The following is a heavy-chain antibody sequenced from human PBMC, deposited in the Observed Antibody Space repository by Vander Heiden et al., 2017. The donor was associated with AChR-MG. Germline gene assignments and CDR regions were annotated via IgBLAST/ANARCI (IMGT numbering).Heavy chain of an antibody. Sequence: QVQLVESGGGVVQPGRSLRLSCAASGFTFSSYGMHWVRQAPGKGLEWVAVISYDGSNKYYADSVKGRFTISRDNSKNTRYLQMNSLRAEETAVYYCAKDQGDELYYYYGMDVWCQGTTVTVSS. D-gene: IGHD2-21*02. CDR1: GFTFSSYG. CDR3: AKDQGDELYYYYGMDV. J-gene: IGHJ6*02. CDR2: ISYDGSNK. V-gene: IGHV3-30*18.